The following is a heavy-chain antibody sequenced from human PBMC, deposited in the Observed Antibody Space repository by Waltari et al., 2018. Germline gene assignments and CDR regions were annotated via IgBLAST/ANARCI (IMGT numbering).Heavy chain of an antibody. V-gene: IGHV4-38-2*01. CDR3: ARWTGYDAGSDY. CDR2: IYHSGST. Sequence: QVQLQESGPGLVKPSETLSLTCAVPGYSISSGYYWGWIRQPPGKGLEWIGSIYHSGSTYYNPSLKSRVTISVDTSKNQFSLKLSSVTAADTAVYYCARWTGYDAGSDYWGQGTLVTVSS. D-gene: IGHD3-9*01. CDR1: GYSISSGYY. J-gene: IGHJ4*02.